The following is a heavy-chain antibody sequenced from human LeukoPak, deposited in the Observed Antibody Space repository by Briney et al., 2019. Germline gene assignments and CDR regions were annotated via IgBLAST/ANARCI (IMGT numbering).Heavy chain of an antibody. Sequence: SETLSLTCTVSGSMYNYYWSWIRQPPGKGLEWIGYIHYNGITNYNPSLKTRVTMSLDTSKNQVSLNLNSVTAADTAVYYCARHGGYSSPPHYWGQGTLVTVSS. V-gene: IGHV4-59*08. CDR3: ARHGGYSSPPHY. CDR1: GSMYNYY. D-gene: IGHD5-18*01. CDR2: IHYNGIT. J-gene: IGHJ4*02.